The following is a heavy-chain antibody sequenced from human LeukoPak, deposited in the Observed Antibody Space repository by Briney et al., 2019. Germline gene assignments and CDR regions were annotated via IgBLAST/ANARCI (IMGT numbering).Heavy chain of an antibody. CDR1: GGSISSSVR. Sequence: SGTLSLTCAVSGGSISSSVRWSWVRQPPGKGLEWIGEIYHSGSTNYNPSLKSRVTISVDTSKNQFSLKLSSVTAADTAVYYCARPYDSSGFDAFDIWGQGTMVAVSS. CDR3: ARPYDSSGFDAFDI. J-gene: IGHJ3*02. CDR2: IYHSGST. D-gene: IGHD3-22*01. V-gene: IGHV4-4*02.